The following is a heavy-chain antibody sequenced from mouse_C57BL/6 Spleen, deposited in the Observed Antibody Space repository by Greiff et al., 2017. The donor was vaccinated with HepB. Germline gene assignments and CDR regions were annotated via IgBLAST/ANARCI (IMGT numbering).Heavy chain of an antibody. CDR1: GYTFTDYN. Sequence: EVQLQQSGPELVKPGASVKMSCKASGYTFTDYNMHWVKQNHGKSLEWIGYINPNNGGTSYNQKFKGKATLTVNKSSSTAYMELRSLTSEDSAVYYCAFTTVVRNYFDYWGQGTTLTVSS. D-gene: IGHD1-1*01. CDR3: AFTTVVRNYFDY. V-gene: IGHV1-22*01. J-gene: IGHJ2*01. CDR2: INPNNGGT.